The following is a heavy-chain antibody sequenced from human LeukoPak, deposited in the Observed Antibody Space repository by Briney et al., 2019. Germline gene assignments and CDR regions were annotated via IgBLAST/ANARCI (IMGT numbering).Heavy chain of an antibody. CDR3: VRYGGSGWVIDN. Sequence: KPSETLSLTCAVYGGSFSGYYWSWIRQPPGKGLEWIGEINHSGSTNYNPSLKSRVTISVDTSKNQFSLKLSSVTAADTAVYYCVRYGGSGWVIDNWGQGTLVTVSS. CDR2: INHSGST. CDR1: GGSFSGYY. D-gene: IGHD6-19*01. J-gene: IGHJ4*02. V-gene: IGHV4-34*01.